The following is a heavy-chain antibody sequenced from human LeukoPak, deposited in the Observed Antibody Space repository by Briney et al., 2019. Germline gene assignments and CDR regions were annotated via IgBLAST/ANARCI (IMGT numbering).Heavy chain of an antibody. CDR3: AKVPGRAVALFFDY. J-gene: IGHJ4*02. CDR2: ISGSGGST. Sequence: PGGSLRLSCAASGFTFSSYAMYWVRQAPGKGLEWVSAISGSGGSTYYADSVKGRFTISRDNSKNTLYLQMNSLRAEDTAVYYCAKVPGRAVALFFDYWGQGTLVTVSS. D-gene: IGHD6-19*01. CDR1: GFTFSSYA. V-gene: IGHV3-23*01.